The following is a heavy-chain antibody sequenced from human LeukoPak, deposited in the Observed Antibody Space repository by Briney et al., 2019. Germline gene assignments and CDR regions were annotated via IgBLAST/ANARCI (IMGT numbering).Heavy chain of an antibody. D-gene: IGHD2-8*01. J-gene: IGHJ4*02. CDR3: AKDTSVARYCTNDICSPFDY. CDR1: GFTFSSYW. Sequence: GGSLGLSCAASGFTFSSYWMSWVRQAPGKGLEWVANINQEGSEKYYVDSVKGRFTISRDNAKNSLYLQMNSLRAEDTAVYYCAKDTSVARYCTNDICSPFDYWGQGTLVTVSS. CDR2: INQEGSEK. V-gene: IGHV3-7*05.